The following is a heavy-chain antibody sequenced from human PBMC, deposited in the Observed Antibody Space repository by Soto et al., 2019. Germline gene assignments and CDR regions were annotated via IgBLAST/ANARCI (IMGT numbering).Heavy chain of an antibody. V-gene: IGHV1-46*01. D-gene: IGHD3-10*01. CDR1: GYTFTNYH. CDR3: ASAQNHYGSGSYYTPPLGGFDY. Sequence: ASVKVSCKASGYTFTNYHIHWVRQAPGQGLEWMGIINPGRGSTTYAHKFQGRVTMTRDTSTSTAYMELSSLRSEDTAVYYCASAQNHYGSGSYYTPPLGGFDYWGQGTLVTVSS. J-gene: IGHJ4*02. CDR2: INPGRGST.